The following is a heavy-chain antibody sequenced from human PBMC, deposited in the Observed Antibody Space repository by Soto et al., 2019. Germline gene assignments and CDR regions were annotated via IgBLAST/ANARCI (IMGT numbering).Heavy chain of an antibody. Sequence: ASVKVSCKASGYTFTSYDINWVRQATGQGLEWMGWMNPNSGNTGYAQKFQGRVTMTRNTSISTAYMELSSLRSEDTAVYYCARGGTAADWFDPWGQATLVTVSS. J-gene: IGHJ5*02. CDR3: ARGGTAADWFDP. V-gene: IGHV1-8*01. CDR1: GYTFTSYD. CDR2: MNPNSGNT. D-gene: IGHD6-13*01.